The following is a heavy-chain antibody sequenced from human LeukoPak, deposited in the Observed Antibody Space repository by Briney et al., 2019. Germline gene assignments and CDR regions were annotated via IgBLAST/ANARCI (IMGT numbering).Heavy chain of an antibody. CDR2: INPNSGGT. CDR1: GYTFTGYY. CDR3: AIITFGGVIVLDY. Sequence: ASVKVSCKASGYTFTGYYMHRMRQAPGQGLEWMGRINPNSGGTNYAQKFQGRVTMTRDTSISTAYMELSRLRSDDTAVYYCAIITFGGVIVLDYWGQGTLVTVSS. J-gene: IGHJ4*02. V-gene: IGHV1-2*06. D-gene: IGHD3-16*02.